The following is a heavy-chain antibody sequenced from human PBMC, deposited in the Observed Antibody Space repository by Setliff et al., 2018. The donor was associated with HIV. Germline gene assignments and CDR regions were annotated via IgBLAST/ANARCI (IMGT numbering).Heavy chain of an antibody. CDR2: IKQDGSER. CDR1: GFTVSGYW. Sequence: GGSLRLSCAASGFTVSGYWMSWVRQAPGKGLEWVANIKQDGSERYYVDSVKGRFTISRDNTNNSLYLHMNSLRAEDTAGYYCARAAAYFNFWTGYHPHAFDIWGQGTMVTVSS. D-gene: IGHD3-3*01. V-gene: IGHV3-7*01. J-gene: IGHJ3*02. CDR3: ARAAAYFNFWTGYHPHAFDI.